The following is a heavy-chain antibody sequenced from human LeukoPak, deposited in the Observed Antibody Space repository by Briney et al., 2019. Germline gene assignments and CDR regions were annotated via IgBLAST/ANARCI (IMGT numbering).Heavy chain of an antibody. V-gene: IGHV3-74*01. CDR1: GFTFSSYW. J-gene: IGHJ6*03. CDR2: ISGSGSNT. CDR3: ARAGLPVYYYYMDV. Sequence: TGGSLRLSCAASGFTFSSYWMHWVRQAPGKGLEWVSTISGSGSNTYYADSVKGRFTISRDNAKNTLYLQMNSLRAEDTAVYYCARAGLPVYYYYMDVWGKGTTVTVSS.